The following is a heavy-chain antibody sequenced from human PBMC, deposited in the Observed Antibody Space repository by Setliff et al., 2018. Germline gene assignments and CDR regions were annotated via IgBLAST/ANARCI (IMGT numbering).Heavy chain of an antibody. CDR2: FYTSGNT. CDR1: GDSISSGYYY. Sequence: PSETLSLTCTVSGDSISSGYYYWTWIRQSAGKGLEWIGHFYTSGNTNYNPSLKSRVTISVDTSKNQFSLKLISVTAADTATYYCARGGPTLTISRVLVVSSFDPWGQGSRVTVSS. J-gene: IGHJ5*02. V-gene: IGHV4-61*09. CDR3: ARGGPTLTISRVLVVSSFDP. D-gene: IGHD3-3*01.